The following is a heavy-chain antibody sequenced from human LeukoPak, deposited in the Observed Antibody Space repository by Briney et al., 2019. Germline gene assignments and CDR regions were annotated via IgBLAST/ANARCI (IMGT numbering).Heavy chain of an antibody. Sequence: SETLSLTCTVSGGSISSYYWSWIRQPPGKELEWIGYIYYSGSTNYNPSLKSRVTISVDTSKNQFSLKLSSVTAADTAVYYCAREYSYGHGFDYWGQGTLVTVSS. CDR2: IYYSGST. J-gene: IGHJ4*02. CDR1: GGSISSYY. D-gene: IGHD5-18*01. V-gene: IGHV4-59*01. CDR3: AREYSYGHGFDY.